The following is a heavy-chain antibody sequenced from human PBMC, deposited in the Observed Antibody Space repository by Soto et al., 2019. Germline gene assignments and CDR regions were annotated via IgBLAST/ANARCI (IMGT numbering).Heavy chain of an antibody. CDR1: GYSFTSYW. J-gene: IGHJ6*02. V-gene: IGHV5-10-1*01. D-gene: IGHD2-2*01. Sequence: PGESLKISCKGSGYSFTSYWISWVRQMPGKGLEWMGRIDPSDSYTNYSPSFQGHVTISAVKSISTAYLQWSSLKASDTAMYYCARLGVVPAANPPGEDYYGMDVWGQGTTVTVSS. CDR2: IDPSDSYT. CDR3: ARLGVVPAANPPGEDYYGMDV.